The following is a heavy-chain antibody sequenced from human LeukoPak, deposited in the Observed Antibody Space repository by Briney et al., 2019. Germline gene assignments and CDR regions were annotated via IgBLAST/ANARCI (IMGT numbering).Heavy chain of an antibody. J-gene: IGHJ4*02. CDR1: GFTFSSYG. D-gene: IGHD3-22*01. CDR3: ARGGAYYDSSGYPLDY. V-gene: IGHV3-33*01. CDR2: IWYDGSNK. Sequence: PGGSLRLSCAASGFTFSSYGMHWVRQAPGKGLEWVAVIWYDGSNKHYADSVKGRFTISRDNSKNTLYLQMNSLRAEDTAVYYCARGGAYYDSSGYPLDYWGQGTLVTVSS.